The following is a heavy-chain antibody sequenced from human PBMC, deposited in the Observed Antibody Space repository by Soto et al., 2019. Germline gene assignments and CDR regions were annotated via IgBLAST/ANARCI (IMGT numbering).Heavy chain of an antibody. V-gene: IGHV4-59*01. J-gene: IGHJ6*03. D-gene: IGHD3-10*01. Sequence: SETLSLTCTVSGVSISSNHWSWIRQPPGGGLEWIGYFYYSGSTNYNPSLRSRVTISVDTSKNQFSLKLSSLTAADTAVYYCARSPYGSGQQKYYMDVWGNGTTVTVS. CDR2: FYYSGST. CDR3: ARSPYGSGQQKYYMDV. CDR1: GVSISSNH.